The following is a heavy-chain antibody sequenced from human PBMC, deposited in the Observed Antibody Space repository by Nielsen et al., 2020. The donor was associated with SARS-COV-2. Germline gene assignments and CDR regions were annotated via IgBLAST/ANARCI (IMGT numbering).Heavy chain of an antibody. CDR1: GFPFSLYT. J-gene: IGHJ4*02. Sequence: GESLKISCAASGFPFSLYTMAWVRQAPGKGLEWVSSIRTGSSYIYYPDSLKGRFTISRDNAKDSLYLQMNDLRVDDTAVYYCARPPYWGQGTLVTVSS. V-gene: IGHV3-21*01. CDR3: ARPPY. CDR2: IRTGSSYI.